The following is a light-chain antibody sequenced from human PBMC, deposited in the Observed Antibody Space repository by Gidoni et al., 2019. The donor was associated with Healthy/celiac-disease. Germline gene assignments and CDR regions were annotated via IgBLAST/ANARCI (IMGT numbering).Light chain of an antibody. J-gene: IGKJ3*01. Sequence: EIVMTQSPATLSVSPGERATLSCRASQSVSSNLAWYQQQPGQAPRLLLYGASTRATGIPARFSGSGSGTEFTLTISSLQSEDFAVYYCQQYNNWPPLFTFXPXTKVDIK. CDR3: QQYNNWPPLFT. CDR2: GAS. CDR1: QSVSSN. V-gene: IGKV3-15*01.